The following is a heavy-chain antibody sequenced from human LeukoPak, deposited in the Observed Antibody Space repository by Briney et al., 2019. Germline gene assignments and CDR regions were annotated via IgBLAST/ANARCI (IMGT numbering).Heavy chain of an antibody. V-gene: IGHV4-59*01. Sequence: PSETLSLTCTVSGGSISSYYWSWIRQPPGKGLEWIGYIYYSGSTNYNPSLKSRVTISVDTSKNQFSPKLSSVTAADTAVYYCARRVVITADAFDIWGQGTMVTVSS. CDR2: IYYSGST. CDR3: ARRVVITADAFDI. J-gene: IGHJ3*02. D-gene: IGHD3-22*01. CDR1: GGSISSYY.